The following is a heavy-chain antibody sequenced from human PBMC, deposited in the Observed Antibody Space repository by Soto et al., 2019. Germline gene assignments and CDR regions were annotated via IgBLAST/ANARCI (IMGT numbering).Heavy chain of an antibody. D-gene: IGHD6-13*01. J-gene: IGHJ6*02. CDR3: ARERGIAAAGSWVGMDV. CDR1: GFTFSSYG. CDR2: IWYDGSNK. V-gene: IGHV3-33*01. Sequence: QVQLVESGGGVVQPGRSLRLSCAASGFTFSSYGMHWVRQAPGKGLEWVAVIWYDGSNKYYADSVKGRFTISRDNSKNTLYLQMNSLRAEDTAVYYCARERGIAAAGSWVGMDVWGQGTTVTVSS.